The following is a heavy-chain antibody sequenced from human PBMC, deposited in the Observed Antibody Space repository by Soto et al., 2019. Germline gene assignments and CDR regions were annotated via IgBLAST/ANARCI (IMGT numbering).Heavy chain of an antibody. CDR3: ARCYGDPSSGGDY. V-gene: IGHV1-3*05. CDR1: GYTLTSFG. D-gene: IGHD6-19*01. Sequence: QVQLVQSGAEEKKPGASVKVSCKASGYTLTSFGMHWVRQAPGQRLEWMGWIDVVNSNTKYSQKFQGRITITRDTSANTAYMELSSLRSEDTAVYYCARCYGDPSSGGDYWGQGTLVTVSS. CDR2: IDVVNSNT. J-gene: IGHJ4*02.